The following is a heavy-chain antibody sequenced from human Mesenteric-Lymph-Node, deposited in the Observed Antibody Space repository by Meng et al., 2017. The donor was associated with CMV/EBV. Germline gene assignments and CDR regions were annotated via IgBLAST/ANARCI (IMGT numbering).Heavy chain of an antibody. CDR3: ARDFFVGYDFWSRNDDFDI. V-gene: IGHV3-21*01. D-gene: IGHD3-3*01. Sequence: GESLKISCAASGFSFRSYSMNWVRQAPGKGLEWVSSISSSGSFIYYADSVRGRFTISRDNANNSLYLQMNNLRAEDTAVYYCARDFFVGYDFWSRNDDFDIWGQGTMVTVSS. J-gene: IGHJ3*02. CDR2: ISSSGSFI. CDR1: GFSFRSYS.